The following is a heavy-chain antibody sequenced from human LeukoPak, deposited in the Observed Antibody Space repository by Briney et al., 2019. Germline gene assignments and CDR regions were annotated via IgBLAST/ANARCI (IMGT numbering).Heavy chain of an antibody. V-gene: IGHV3-21*01. J-gene: IGHJ4*02. CDR1: GFTFSSYS. CDR2: ISSNSRYT. Sequence: GGSLRLSCAASGFTFSSYSMNWVRQAPGKGLEWVSSISSNSRYTYYADSVKGRFTISRDNAKSSLYLQMNSLRAEDTAVYYCARVGGSSSWSPYYFDYWGQGTLVTVSS. D-gene: IGHD6-13*01. CDR3: ARVGGSSSWSPYYFDY.